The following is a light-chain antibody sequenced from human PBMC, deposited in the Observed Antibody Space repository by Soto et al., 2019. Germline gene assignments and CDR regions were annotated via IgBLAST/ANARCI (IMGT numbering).Light chain of an antibody. Sequence: DIQMTQSPSSLSASVGDRVTITCRASQSISSYLNWYQQKPGKAPKLLIYAASSLQSGVPSRFSGSGSGTDFTLTISSLQSEDCAIYYCQQYHTWPITFGGGTKVDIK. CDR3: QQYHTWPIT. CDR1: QSISSY. CDR2: AAS. V-gene: IGKV1-39*01. J-gene: IGKJ4*01.